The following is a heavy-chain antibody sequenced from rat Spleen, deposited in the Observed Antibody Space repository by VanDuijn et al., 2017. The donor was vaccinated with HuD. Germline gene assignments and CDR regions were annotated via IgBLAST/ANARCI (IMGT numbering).Heavy chain of an antibody. D-gene: IGHD1-11*01. CDR3: VKDKVGGYAFDY. CDR1: GFTFSNYD. J-gene: IGHJ2*01. CDR2: ISYDGSST. Sequence: EVQLVESGGGLVQPGRSMKLSCAASGFTFSNYDMAWVRQAPKKGLEWVATISYDGSSTNYRDSVKGRFTISRDNAKSTLYLQMDSLRSEDTAKYYCVKDKVGGYAFDYWGQGVMVTVSS. V-gene: IGHV5-7*01.